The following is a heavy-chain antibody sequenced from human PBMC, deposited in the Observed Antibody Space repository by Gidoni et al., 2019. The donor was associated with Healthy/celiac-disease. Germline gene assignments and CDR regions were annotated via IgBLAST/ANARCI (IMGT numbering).Heavy chain of an antibody. Sequence: EVQPVASGGGVIQPGGALRLSCAASGFTVISNDIRWVRQAPGKGLEWVSVIYSGGSTYYADSVKGRFTISRDNSKNTLYLQMNSLRAEDTAVYYCARERRAFDIWGQGTMVTVSS. CDR1: GFTVISND. V-gene: IGHV3-53*01. CDR2: IYSGGST. J-gene: IGHJ3*02. CDR3: ARERRAFDI.